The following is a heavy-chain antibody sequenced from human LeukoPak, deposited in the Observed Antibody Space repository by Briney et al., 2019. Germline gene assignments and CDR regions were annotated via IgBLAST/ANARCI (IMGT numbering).Heavy chain of an antibody. V-gene: IGHV1-18*01. CDR2: ISAYNGNT. D-gene: IGHD3-22*01. Sequence: ASVKVSCKASGYTFTSYGISWVRQAPGQGLEWMGWISAYNGNTNYAQKFQGRVTMTEDTSTDTAYMELSSLRSEDTAVYYCAKNLYYYDSSGYYYAGGFDYWGQGTLVTVSS. CDR3: AKNLYYYDSSGYYYAGGFDY. J-gene: IGHJ4*02. CDR1: GYTFTSYG.